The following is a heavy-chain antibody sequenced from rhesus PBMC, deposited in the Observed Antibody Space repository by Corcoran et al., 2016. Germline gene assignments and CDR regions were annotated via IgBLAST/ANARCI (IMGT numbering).Heavy chain of an antibody. V-gene: IGHV3-136*01. CDR2: ISYTVKTM. CDR1: GFTFSSYD. CDR3: TRDIRTGFDV. Sequence: EVQLVESGGGLVQPGGSLRLSCAASGFTFSSYDMSWVRQAPEKGLEWVSYISYTVKTMYYAYSVKGRFTISRDNANNSLSLQMSSLRAEDTAVYYCTRDIRTGFDVWGPGVLVTVSS. J-gene: IGHJ5-1*01.